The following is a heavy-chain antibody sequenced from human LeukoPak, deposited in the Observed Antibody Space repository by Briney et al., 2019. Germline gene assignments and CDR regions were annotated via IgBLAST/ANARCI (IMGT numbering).Heavy chain of an antibody. Sequence: ASETLSLTCTVSGGSISSSSYYWGWIRQPPGKGLEWLGSIYYSGSTYYNPSLKSRVTISVDTSKNQFSLKLSSVTAADTAVYYCARVAVFWSDLDYWGQGTLVTVSS. CDR1: GGSISSSSYY. CDR2: IYYSGST. D-gene: IGHD3-3*01. CDR3: ARVAVFWSDLDY. J-gene: IGHJ4*02. V-gene: IGHV4-39*07.